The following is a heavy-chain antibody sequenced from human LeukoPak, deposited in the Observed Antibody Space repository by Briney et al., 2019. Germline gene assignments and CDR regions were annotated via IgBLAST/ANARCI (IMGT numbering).Heavy chain of an antibody. D-gene: IGHD3-3*01. Sequence: GASVKVSCKASGGTFSSYAISWVRQAPGQGLEWMGRIIPILGIANYAQKFQGRVTITADKSTSTAYMELSSLRSEDTAVYYCARGGVLRFLECLDAFDIWGQGTMVTVSS. V-gene: IGHV1-69*04. J-gene: IGHJ3*02. CDR2: IIPILGIA. CDR1: GGTFSSYA. CDR3: ARGGVLRFLECLDAFDI.